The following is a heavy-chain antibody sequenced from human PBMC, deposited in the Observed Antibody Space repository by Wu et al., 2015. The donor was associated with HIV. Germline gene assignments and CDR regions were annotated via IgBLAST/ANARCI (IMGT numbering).Heavy chain of an antibody. V-gene: IGHV1-46*01. D-gene: IGHD2-15*01. Sequence: QVQLVQSGAEVKKPGASVKVSCKASGYTFTSYYMHWVRQAPGQGLEWMGIINPSGGSTSYAQKFQGRVTMTRDTSTSTVYMELSSLRSEDTAVYYCARDGGYCSGGSCYSAWFDPWGQGTLVTVSS. CDR3: ARDGGYCSGGSCYSAWFDP. CDR1: GYTFTSYY. CDR2: INPSGGST. J-gene: IGHJ5*02.